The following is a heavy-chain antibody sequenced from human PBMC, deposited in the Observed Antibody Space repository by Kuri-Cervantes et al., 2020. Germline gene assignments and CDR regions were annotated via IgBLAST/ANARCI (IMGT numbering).Heavy chain of an antibody. J-gene: IGHJ4*02. Sequence: GESLKISCAASGFNLSSYGMHWVRQAPGKGLEWVAFIRFDGSHKYQADSVKGRFTISRDNSKNTLYLQMNSLRTEDTAVYYCAKVSGKASPFDYWGQGTLVTVSS. V-gene: IGHV3-30*02. CDR3: AKVSGKASPFDY. CDR2: IRFDGSHK. CDR1: GFNLSSYG. D-gene: IGHD4-23*01.